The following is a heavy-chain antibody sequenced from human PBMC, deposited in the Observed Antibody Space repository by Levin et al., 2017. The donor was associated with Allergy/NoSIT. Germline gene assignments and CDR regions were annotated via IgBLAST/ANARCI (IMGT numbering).Heavy chain of an antibody. Sequence: SQTLSLTCTVSGGSISSGGYYWIWIRQHPGKGLEWIGYIYYSGSTYYNPSLKSRVTISVGTSKNQFSLKLSSVTAADTAVYYCARSLAVYGDYVFDYWGQGTLVTVSS. CDR3: ARSLAVYGDYVFDY. J-gene: IGHJ4*02. CDR1: GGSISSGGYY. CDR2: IYYSGST. D-gene: IGHD4-17*01. V-gene: IGHV4-31*03.